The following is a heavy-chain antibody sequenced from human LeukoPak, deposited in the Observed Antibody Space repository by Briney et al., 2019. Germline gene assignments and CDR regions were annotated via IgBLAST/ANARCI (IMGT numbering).Heavy chain of an antibody. Sequence: PSETLSPTCTVSGGSISTYYWSWIRQPPGKGLEWIGYIYYIGSTNYNYNPSLKSRVTISVDTSKNQFSLKLSSVTAADTAMYYCARDVAYGGNSGVWGQGTMVTVSS. CDR3: ARDVAYGGNSGV. CDR2: IYYIGSTNY. CDR1: GGSISTYY. D-gene: IGHD4-23*01. V-gene: IGHV4-59*01. J-gene: IGHJ3*01.